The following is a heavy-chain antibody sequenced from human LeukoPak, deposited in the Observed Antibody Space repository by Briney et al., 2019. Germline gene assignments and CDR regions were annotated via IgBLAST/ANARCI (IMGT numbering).Heavy chain of an antibody. D-gene: IGHD3-16*01. CDR3: ARGNAWDRSRDWFDP. Sequence: ASVKVSCKASGYTFTGYYMHWVRQAPGQGLERMGWINPNSGGTNYAQKFQGRVTMTRDTSISTAYMELSRLRSDDMAVYYCARGNAWDRSRDWFDPWGQGTLVTVSS. CDR2: INPNSGGT. CDR1: GYTFTGYY. V-gene: IGHV1-2*02. J-gene: IGHJ5*02.